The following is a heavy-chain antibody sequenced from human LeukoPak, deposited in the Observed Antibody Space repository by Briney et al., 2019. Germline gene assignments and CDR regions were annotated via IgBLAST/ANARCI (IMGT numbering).Heavy chain of an antibody. CDR1: GGTFSSYA. J-gene: IGHJ4*02. V-gene: IGHV1-69*06. D-gene: IGHD4/OR15-4a*01. CDR3: AREGPRANSYFDY. Sequence: ASVKVSCKASGGTFSSYAISWARQAPGQGLEWMGRIIPIFGTANYAQKLQGRVTITADKSTSTAYMELSSLRSEDTAVYYCAREGPRANSYFDYWGQGTLVTVSS. CDR2: IIPIFGTA.